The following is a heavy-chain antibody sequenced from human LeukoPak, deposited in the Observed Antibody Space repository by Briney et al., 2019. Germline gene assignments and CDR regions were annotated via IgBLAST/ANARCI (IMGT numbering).Heavy chain of an antibody. CDR3: AGDRGPARPLDY. CDR2: IWYDGSNK. Sequence: PGGSLRLSCAASGFTFSSYGMHWVRQAPGKGLEWVAVIWYDGSNKYYADSVKGRFTISRDNSKNTLYLQMNSLRAEDTAVYYCAGDRGPARPLDYWGQGTLVTVSS. J-gene: IGHJ4*02. D-gene: IGHD6-6*01. V-gene: IGHV3-33*01. CDR1: GFTFSSYG.